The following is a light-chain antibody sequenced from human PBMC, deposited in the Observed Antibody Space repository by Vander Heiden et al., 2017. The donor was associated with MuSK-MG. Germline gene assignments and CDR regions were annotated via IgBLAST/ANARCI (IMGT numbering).Light chain of an antibody. Sequence: DIQMTQSPSTLSASVGDRVTITCRASQSISSWLAWYQQKPGKAAKLLIYKASSLESGVPSRFSGSGSGTEFTLTISSLQPDDFATYYCQQYNSYSFTFGHGTKVDIK. CDR2: KAS. CDR1: QSISSW. CDR3: QQYNSYSFT. V-gene: IGKV1-5*03. J-gene: IGKJ3*01.